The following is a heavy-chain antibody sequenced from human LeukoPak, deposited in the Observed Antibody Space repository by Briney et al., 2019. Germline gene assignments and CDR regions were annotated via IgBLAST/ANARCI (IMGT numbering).Heavy chain of an antibody. D-gene: IGHD6-13*01. CDR3: AKDGGFTSWYEDWFDP. V-gene: IGHV3-30*04. CDR2: ISYDGSNK. J-gene: IGHJ5*02. Sequence: PGGSLRLSCAASGFTFSSYAMHWVRQAPGKGLEWVAVISYDGSNKYYADSVKGRFTISRDNSKNTLYLQMNSLRAEDTAVYYCAKDGGFTSWYEDWFDPWGQGTLVTVSS. CDR1: GFTFSSYA.